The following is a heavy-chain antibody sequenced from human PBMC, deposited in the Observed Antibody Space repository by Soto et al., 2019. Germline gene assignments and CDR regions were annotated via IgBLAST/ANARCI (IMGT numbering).Heavy chain of an antibody. V-gene: IGHV4-34*01. CDR2: INHSGST. CDR1: GGSFSGYY. Sequence: QVQLQQWGAGLLKPSETLSLTCAVYGGSFSGYYWSWIRQPPGKGLEWIGEINHSGSTNYNPSLKSRVTISVHTSKNQFFLKLSSVTAADTAVYDCESHSPTTVTTVDWGQGTLVTVSS. J-gene: IGHJ4*02. D-gene: IGHD4-17*01. CDR3: ESHSPTTVTTVD.